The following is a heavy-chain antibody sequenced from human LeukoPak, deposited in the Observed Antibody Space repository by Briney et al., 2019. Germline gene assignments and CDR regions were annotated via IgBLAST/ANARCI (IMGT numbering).Heavy chain of an antibody. CDR3: AREMMYAVTATRPGYYYYGMDV. V-gene: IGHV3-21*01. CDR2: ISSSSSYI. D-gene: IGHD5-18*01. J-gene: IGHJ6*02. Sequence: PGRSLRLSCAASGFTFSSYGMNWVRQAPGKGLEWVSSISSSSSYIYYADSVKGRFTISRDNAKNSLYLQMNSLRAEDTAVYYCAREMMYAVTATRPGYYYYGMDVWGQGTTVTVSS. CDR1: GFTFSSYG.